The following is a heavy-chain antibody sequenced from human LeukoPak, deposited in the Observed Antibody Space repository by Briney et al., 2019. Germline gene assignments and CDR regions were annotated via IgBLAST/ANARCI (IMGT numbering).Heavy chain of an antibody. CDR2: ISYSGII. Sequence: SETLSLTCTVSGGSISRYYWGWIRQSPGKRLGWIGYISYSGIIDYNPSLKSRVTISVDTSKNQFSLKLSSVTAADTAVYYCAGSREYYYGMDVWGQGTTVTVSS. V-gene: IGHV4-59*01. D-gene: IGHD3-10*01. J-gene: IGHJ6*02. CDR1: GGSISRYY. CDR3: AGSREYYYGMDV.